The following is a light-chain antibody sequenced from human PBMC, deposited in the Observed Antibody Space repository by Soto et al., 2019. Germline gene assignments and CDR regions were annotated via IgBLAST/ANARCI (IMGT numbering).Light chain of an antibody. CDR2: DVV. J-gene: IGLJ1*01. V-gene: IGLV2-14*03. Sequence: QSVLTQPASVSGSPGQSITISCTGTSSDVGGFNSVSWYQLRPGTAPKLILYDVVDRPSGVSYRFSGSKSGNTASLTISGLQAADEADYFCGSYTSTMTNVFGSGTKVTVL. CDR3: GSYTSTMTNV. CDR1: SSDVGGFNS.